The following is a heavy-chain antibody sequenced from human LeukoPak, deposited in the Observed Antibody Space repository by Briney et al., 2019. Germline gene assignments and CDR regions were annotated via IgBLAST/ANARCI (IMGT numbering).Heavy chain of an antibody. V-gene: IGHV4-30-2*01. CDR3: ARERGYCSSTSCLHYFDY. CDR2: IYHSGST. Sequence: SQTLSLTCTVSGGSISSGGYYWSWIRQPPGKGLEWIGYIYHSGSTYYNPSLKSRVTISVDRSKNQFSLKLSSVTAADTAVYYCARERGYCSSTSCLHYFDYWGQGTLVTVSS. J-gene: IGHJ4*02. CDR1: GGSISSGGYY. D-gene: IGHD2-2*01.